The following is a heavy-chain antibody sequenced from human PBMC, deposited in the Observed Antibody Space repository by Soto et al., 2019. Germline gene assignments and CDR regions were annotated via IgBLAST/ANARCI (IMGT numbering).Heavy chain of an antibody. Sequence: SETLSLTCTVSGASVNDYYWNWVRQPLGKGLEWIGFIHYTGSRIFNPSLQSRVTMSVDVSQNQFSLRLTSVTAADTAIYYCARWGHPAVKAFDIWGQGTTVDVSS. V-gene: IGHV4-59*02. CDR3: ARWGHPAVKAFDI. CDR2: IHYTGSR. D-gene: IGHD3-16*01. CDR1: GASVNDYY. J-gene: IGHJ3*02.